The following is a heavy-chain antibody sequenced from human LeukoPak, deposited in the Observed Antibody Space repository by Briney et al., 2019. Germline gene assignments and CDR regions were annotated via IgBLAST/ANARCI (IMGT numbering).Heavy chain of an antibody. Sequence: GGSLRLSCTASGFTFGDYAMSWVRQAPGKGLEWVGFIRSKAYGGTTEYAASVKGRFTISRDDSKGIVYLQMNSLKTEDTAVYYCTRSLYYYDSSGYYAPGYWGQGTLVTVSS. CDR3: TRSLYYYDSSGYYAPGY. CDR1: GFTFGDYA. D-gene: IGHD3-22*01. CDR2: IRSKAYGGTT. V-gene: IGHV3-49*04. J-gene: IGHJ4*02.